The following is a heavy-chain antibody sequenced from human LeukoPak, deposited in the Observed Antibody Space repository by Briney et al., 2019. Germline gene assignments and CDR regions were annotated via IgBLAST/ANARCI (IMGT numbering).Heavy chain of an antibody. Sequence: PSGTPSPTRAVFGGSFSCYYWSWIRPPPRKGAGWIGGKKHIGKPNYKPPLKSRVTISVDTSKNQFSLKLSSVTAADTAVYYCARGAEQRIDGYNLSWIINYYYYYMDVWGKGTTVTVSS. D-gene: IGHD5-24*01. J-gene: IGHJ6*03. CDR2: KKHIGKP. CDR3: ARGAEQRIDGYNLSWIINYYYYYMDV. V-gene: IGHV4-34*01. CDR1: GGSFSCYY.